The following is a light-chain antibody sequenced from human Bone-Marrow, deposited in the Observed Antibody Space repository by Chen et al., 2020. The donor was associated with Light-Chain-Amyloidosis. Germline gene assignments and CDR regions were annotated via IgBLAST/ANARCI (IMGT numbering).Light chain of an antibody. CDR3: QQYGTSPLT. Sequence: EIVLTQSPGTLSLSPGEGANLSCRASQTISSNYLTWYQQKFGKAPRLLIYGSSSRATGIPDRFTGSGSGTDFTLTLNRLEPEDFAMYYCQQYGTSPLTFGGGTKVEIK. J-gene: IGKJ4*01. CDR1: QTISSNY. CDR2: GSS. V-gene: IGKV3-20*01.